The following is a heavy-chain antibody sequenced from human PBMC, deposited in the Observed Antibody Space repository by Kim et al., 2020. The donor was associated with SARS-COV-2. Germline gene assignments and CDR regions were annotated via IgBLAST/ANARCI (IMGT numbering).Heavy chain of an antibody. CDR3: VSWGWAVAGPFDY. CDR2: ISSNGGST. V-gene: IGHV3-64D*06. Sequence: GGSLRLSCSASGFTFSSYAMHWVRQAPGKGLEYVSAISSNGGSTYYADSVKGRFTISRDNSKNTLYLQMSSLRAEDTAVYYCVSWGWAVAGPFDYWGQGTLVTVSS. J-gene: IGHJ4*02. CDR1: GFTFSSYA. D-gene: IGHD6-19*01.